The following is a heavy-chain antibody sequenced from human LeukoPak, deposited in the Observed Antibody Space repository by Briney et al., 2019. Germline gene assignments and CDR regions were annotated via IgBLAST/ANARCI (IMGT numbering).Heavy chain of an antibody. CDR3: AKDLAWLDY. CDR2: ISSSSSYI. V-gene: IGHV3-21*01. J-gene: IGHJ4*02. Sequence: GGSLRLSCAASGFTFSSYSMNWVRQAPGKGLEWVSSISSSSSYIYYADSVKGRFTISRDNSKNTLYLQMNSLRAEDTAVYYCAKDLAWLDYWGQGTLVTVSS. D-gene: IGHD5-24*01. CDR1: GFTFSSYS.